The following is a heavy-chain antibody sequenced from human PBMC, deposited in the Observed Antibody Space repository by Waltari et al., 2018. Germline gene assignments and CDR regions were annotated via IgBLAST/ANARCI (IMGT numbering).Heavy chain of an antibody. CDR2: ISGSCATP. CDR1: GFSFMGFA. V-gene: IGHV3-23*01. Sequence: EVQLLESAGGLVQPGEALRLSCAASGFSFMGFAMTWVRQAPGGGLECGASISGSCATPFYADSVKGRFTIVRDNSRDTVYLQMNSLRVDDSAVYYCAKGSRGYTNYFFDSWGQGTLVSVSS. D-gene: IGHD3-16*02. J-gene: IGHJ4*02. CDR3: AKGSRGYTNYFFDS.